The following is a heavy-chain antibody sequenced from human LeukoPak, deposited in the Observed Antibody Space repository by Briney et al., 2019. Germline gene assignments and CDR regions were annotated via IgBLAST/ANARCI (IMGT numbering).Heavy chain of an antibody. CDR2: IYHSGST. V-gene: IGHV4-30-2*01. D-gene: IGHD3-3*01. J-gene: IGHJ4*02. CDR3: ASLAEVYYDFWSGYPAQTDY. Sequence: SETLSLTCTVSGGSISSAGYYWSWIRQPPGKGLEWIGYIYHSGSTYYNPSLKSRVTISVDRSKNQFSLKLSSVTAADTAVYYCASLAEVYYDFWSGYPAQTDYWGQGTLVTVSS. CDR1: GGSISSAGYY.